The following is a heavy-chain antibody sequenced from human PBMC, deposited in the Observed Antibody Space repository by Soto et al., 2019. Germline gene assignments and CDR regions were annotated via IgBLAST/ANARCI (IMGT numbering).Heavy chain of an antibody. CDR1: GYTFTSYG. CDR3: AGSSGWTLGGRRDAFDI. V-gene: IGHV1-18*01. D-gene: IGHD6-19*01. Sequence: ASVKVSCKASGYTFTSYGISWVRQAPGQGLEWMGWISAYNGNTNYAQKLQGRVTMTTDTSTSTAYMELRSLRSDDTAVYYCAGSSGWTLGGRRDAFDIWGQGTMVTVSS. J-gene: IGHJ3*02. CDR2: ISAYNGNT.